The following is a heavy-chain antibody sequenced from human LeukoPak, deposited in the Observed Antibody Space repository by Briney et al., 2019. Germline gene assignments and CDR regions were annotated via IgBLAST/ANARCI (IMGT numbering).Heavy chain of an antibody. CDR2: ISSSSSYI. CDR1: GFTFSSYS. Sequence: GGSLRLSCAASGFTFSSYSVNWVRQAPGKGLEWVSSISSSSSYIYYADSVKGRFTIPRDNAKNSLYLQMNSLRAEDTAVYYCARDGHSSGHAFDIWGQGTMVTVSS. J-gene: IGHJ3*02. D-gene: IGHD3-22*01. CDR3: ARDGHSSGHAFDI. V-gene: IGHV3-21*01.